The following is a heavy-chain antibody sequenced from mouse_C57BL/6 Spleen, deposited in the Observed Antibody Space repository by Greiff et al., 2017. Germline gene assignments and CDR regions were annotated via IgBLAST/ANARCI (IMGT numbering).Heavy chain of an antibody. J-gene: IGHJ2*01. V-gene: IGHV1-82*01. CDR1: GYAFCRSW. D-gene: IGHD1-1*02. CDR3: AREVDYCDY. Sequence: QVQLPQSGPELVQPGASVKLSCTASGYAFCRSWMNSVKQRPGKGLEWIGGIYPGDGDTNYTGQFKGKATLTADKSASTAYMQLSSLTSEDSAVYFCAREVDYCDYWGKGTTRTVSS. CDR2: IYPGDGDT.